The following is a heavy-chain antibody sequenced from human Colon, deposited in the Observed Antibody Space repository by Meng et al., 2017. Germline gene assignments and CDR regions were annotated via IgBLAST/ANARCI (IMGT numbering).Heavy chain of an antibody. CDR2: VRSKPAGGIT. J-gene: IGHJ5*02. CDR3: TTTYGTAP. Sequence: GGSLRLSCEASGFAFSDAWMSWVRQAPGKGLEWVGSVRSKPAGGITEYAAPVKGRFIISRDDSKNTMFLQMNSLKSEDTDVYFCTTTYGTAPWGQGTLVTVSS. V-gene: IGHV3-15*01. CDR1: GFAFSDAW. D-gene: IGHD2-21*02.